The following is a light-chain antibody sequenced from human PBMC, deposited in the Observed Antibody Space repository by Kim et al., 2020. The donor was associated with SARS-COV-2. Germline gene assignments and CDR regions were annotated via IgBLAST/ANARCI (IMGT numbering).Light chain of an antibody. CDR3: SSYTSSRTVV. CDR2: DVS. Sequence: GPSIAISCTGTSSDVGGYNYVSWYQQYPGKAPKLLIYDVSHRPSGVSDRFSGSKSGNTASLTISGLQAEDEADYYCSSYTSSRTVVFGGGTKLTVL. J-gene: IGLJ2*01. CDR1: SSDVGGYNY. V-gene: IGLV2-14*04.